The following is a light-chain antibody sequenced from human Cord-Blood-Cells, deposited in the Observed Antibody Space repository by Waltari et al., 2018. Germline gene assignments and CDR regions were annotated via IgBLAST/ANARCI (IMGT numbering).Light chain of an antibody. Sequence: IVITQSPPTLSVSPGERATLSSRASQSVSSNLAWYQQKPGQAPRLLIYGASTRATGIPARFSGSGSGTEFTLTISSLQSEDFAVYYCQQYNNWPYSFGQGTKLEIK. J-gene: IGKJ2*03. CDR3: QQYNNWPYS. CDR2: GAS. CDR1: QSVSSN. V-gene: IGKV3-15*01.